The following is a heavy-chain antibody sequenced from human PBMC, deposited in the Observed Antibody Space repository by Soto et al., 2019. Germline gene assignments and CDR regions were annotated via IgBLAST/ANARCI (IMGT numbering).Heavy chain of an antibody. Sequence: QRLSCTVSGFTFSIYAMSWVRQAPGEGLEWVSSISGSGGKTYYADSVKGRFTISRDNSKNTLYLQMNSLRAEDTAVYYCAKDLLMISFGGVIAHFDYWGQGTQVTVSS. V-gene: IGHV3-23*01. CDR1: GFTFSIYA. CDR2: ISGSGGKT. D-gene: IGHD3-16*02. CDR3: AKDLLMISFGGVIAHFDY. J-gene: IGHJ4*02.